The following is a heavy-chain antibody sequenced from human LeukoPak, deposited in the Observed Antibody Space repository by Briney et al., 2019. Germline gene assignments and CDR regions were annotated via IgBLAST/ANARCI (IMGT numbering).Heavy chain of an antibody. V-gene: IGHV3-21*01. CDR2: ISRTSAYI. Sequence: GGSLRLPCAASGFIFSDYAMKWVRHAPGKGLEWVGAISRTSAYIYYSDSVKGRFTLSRDNAGDSVYLQMDCLRAEDTAVYYCARDERKYCTDSSCYPGDYWGQGILVTVSS. D-gene: IGHD2-8*02. CDR1: GFIFSDYA. J-gene: IGHJ4*02. CDR3: ARDERKYCTDSSCYPGDY.